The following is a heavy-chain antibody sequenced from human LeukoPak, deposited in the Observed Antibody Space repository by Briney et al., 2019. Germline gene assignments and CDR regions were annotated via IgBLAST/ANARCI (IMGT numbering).Heavy chain of an antibody. Sequence: GGSLRLSCAASGFTFGRYWMSWVRQAPGKGLEWVANINQDGSEKYYVDSVKGRFTISRDNVKNSAYLQMNRLRAEDTAVYYCARDHGFSYYYYYMDVWGKGTTVTVSS. CDR3: ARDHGFSYYYYYMDV. J-gene: IGHJ6*03. CDR1: GFTFGRYW. V-gene: IGHV3-7*01. D-gene: IGHD3-3*01. CDR2: INQDGSEK.